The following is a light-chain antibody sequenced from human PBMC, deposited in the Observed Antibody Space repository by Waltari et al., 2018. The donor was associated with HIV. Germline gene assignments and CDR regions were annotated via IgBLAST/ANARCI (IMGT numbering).Light chain of an antibody. CDR3: QQYQSNPET. Sequence: DIQVTQSPATLSAFVGGRVNITCRASQSISTWLALYQQKPGRAPKLLIFSASTLQKGVPSRFSGSGSGTEFTLTISSLQPDDFATYYCQQYQSNPETFGQATKVEIK. V-gene: IGKV1-5*03. CDR2: SAS. CDR1: QSISTW. J-gene: IGKJ1*01.